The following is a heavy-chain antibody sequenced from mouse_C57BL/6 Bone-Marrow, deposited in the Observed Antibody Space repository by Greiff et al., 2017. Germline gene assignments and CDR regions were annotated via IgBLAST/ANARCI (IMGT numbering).Heavy chain of an antibody. CDR1: GYTFTSYW. Sequence: QVQLQQPGAELVKPGASVKLSCKASGYTFTSYWMHWVKQRPGQGLEWIGMIHPNSGSTNYNEKFKSKATLTVDKSSSTAYMQLSSLTSEDSAVXEGESGGGDGYYDWVWFAYWGQGTLVTVSA. D-gene: IGHD2-3*01. V-gene: IGHV1-64*01. CDR2: IHPNSGST. CDR3: ESGGGDGYYDWVWFAY. J-gene: IGHJ3*01.